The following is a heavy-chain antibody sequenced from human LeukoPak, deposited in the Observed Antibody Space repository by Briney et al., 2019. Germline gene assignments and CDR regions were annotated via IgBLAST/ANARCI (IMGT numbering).Heavy chain of an antibody. CDR3: ARDQASMVRGVYGMDV. J-gene: IGHJ6*02. CDR2: ISYDGSKK. V-gene: IGHV3-30*03. Sequence: GGSLRLSCAASGFSFSGHGMHWVRQAPGKGLEWVALISYDGSKKYYVDSVKGRFTISRDNSKNTLDLQMDSLRAEDTAVYYCARDQASMVRGVYGMDVWDQGTTVTVSS. D-gene: IGHD3-10*01. CDR1: GFSFSGHG.